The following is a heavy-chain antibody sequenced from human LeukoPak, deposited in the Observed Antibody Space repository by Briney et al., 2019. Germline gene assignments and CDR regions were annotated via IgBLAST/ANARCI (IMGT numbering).Heavy chain of an antibody. CDR1: GYTFTSYG. J-gene: IGHJ3*02. V-gene: IGHV1-18*01. Sequence: GASVKVSCKASGYTFTSYGISWVRQAPGQGLEWMGWISAYNGNTNYAQKLQGRVTMTTDTSTSTAYMELRSLRSDDTAVYYCARDHCSSTSCYKGHALDIWGQGTMVTVSS. D-gene: IGHD2-2*02. CDR3: ARDHCSSTSCYKGHALDI. CDR2: ISAYNGNT.